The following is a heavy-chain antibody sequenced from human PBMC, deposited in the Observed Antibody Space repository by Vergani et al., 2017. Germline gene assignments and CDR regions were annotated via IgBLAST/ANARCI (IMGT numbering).Heavy chain of an antibody. J-gene: IGHJ3*01. CDR2: IYHSGGA. CDR3: ARDGGEYDKDALDV. CDR1: GGSITSSSYY. Sequence: QLHLQESGPGLVKPSETLSLTCTVSGGSITSSSYYWGWIRQPPGKGLEWIGNIYHSGGAYYNPSLKGRVTISVDTSKNQFSLEVTSVTAADTAVYYCARDGGEYDKDALDVWGQGTKVTVTS. V-gene: IGHV4-39*02. D-gene: IGHD2-21*01.